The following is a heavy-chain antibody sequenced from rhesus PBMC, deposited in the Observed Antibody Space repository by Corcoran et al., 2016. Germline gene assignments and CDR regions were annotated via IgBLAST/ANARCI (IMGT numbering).Heavy chain of an antibody. J-gene: IGHJ4*01. CDR1: GGSISSTY. CDR3: ARGPNSGSWIDY. V-gene: IGHV4-173*01. D-gene: IGHD6-25*01. CDR2: ISGSGGST. Sequence: QLQLQASGPGLVTPSETLSLTCAVSGGSISSTYWSWIHPPPGKGLEWIVRISGSGGSTDYNPSSKSRVTSATDTSKNQFSLKLSAVTAAETAVYYCARGPNSGSWIDYWGQGLLVTVSS.